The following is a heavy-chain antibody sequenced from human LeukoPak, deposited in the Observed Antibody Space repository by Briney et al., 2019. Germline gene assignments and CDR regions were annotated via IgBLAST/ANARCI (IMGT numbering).Heavy chain of an antibody. CDR3: FSYSSGWYVNY. J-gene: IGHJ4*02. CDR2: IKQDGSEK. D-gene: IGHD6-19*01. Sequence: GGSLRLSCAVSGFTFSSYWMNWVRQAPGKGLEWVASIKQDGSEKSYVDSVKGRFTISRDNSKNTLYLQMNSLRAEDTAVYYCFSYSSGWYVNYWGQGTLVTVSS. CDR1: GFTFSSYW. V-gene: IGHV3-7*01.